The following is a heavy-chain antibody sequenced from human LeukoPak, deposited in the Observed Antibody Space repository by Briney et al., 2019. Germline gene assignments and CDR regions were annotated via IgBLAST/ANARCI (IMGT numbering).Heavy chain of an antibody. D-gene: IGHD3-10*01. CDR2: INHSGST. CDR3: ARGLDPRITMVRGVSRWFDP. J-gene: IGHJ5*02. CDR1: GGSFSGYY. V-gene: IGHV4-34*01. Sequence: PSETLSLTCAVYGGSFSGYYWSWIRQPPGKGLEWIGEINHSGSTNYNPSLKSRVTISVDTSKNQFSLKLSSVTAADTAVYYCARGLDPRITMVRGVSRWFDPWGQGTLVTVSS.